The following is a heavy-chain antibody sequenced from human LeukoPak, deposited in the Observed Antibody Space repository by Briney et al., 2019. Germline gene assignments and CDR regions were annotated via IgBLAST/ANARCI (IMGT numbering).Heavy chain of an antibody. CDR3: ARGVPAAMPKGSDAFDI. J-gene: IGHJ3*02. CDR1: GFTVSSNY. CDR2: IYSGGST. D-gene: IGHD2-2*01. Sequence: GGSLRLSCAASGFTVSSNYMSWVRQAPGKGLEWVSVIYSGGSTYYADSVKGRFTISRDNSKNTLYLQMNSLRAEDTAVYYCARGVPAAMPKGSDAFDIWGQGTMVTVSS. V-gene: IGHV3-53*01.